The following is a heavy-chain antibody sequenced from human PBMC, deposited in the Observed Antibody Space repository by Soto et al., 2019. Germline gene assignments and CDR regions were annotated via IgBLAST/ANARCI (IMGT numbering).Heavy chain of an antibody. J-gene: IGHJ4*02. D-gene: IGHD4-17*01. Sequence: QVQLVQSGAEVKNPGASVTVSCKASGERFTTYGISWVRQAPGQGLEWMGWISTYNTNTNYAPKFQGRLVLTTDTSTTTAHMELRSLRPDDTAVYYCARWAGQVRDYGGPFDYWGQVTLVTVSS. CDR1: GERFTTYG. CDR3: ARWAGQVRDYGGPFDY. CDR2: ISTYNTNT. V-gene: IGHV1-18*04.